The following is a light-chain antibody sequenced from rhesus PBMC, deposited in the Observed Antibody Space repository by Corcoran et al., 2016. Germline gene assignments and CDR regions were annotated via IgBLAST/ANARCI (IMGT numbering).Light chain of an antibody. CDR3: SSYTSSNTYI. V-gene: IGLV2-13*02. CDR2: EVN. J-gene: IGLJ1*01. Sequence: QAALTQSPSVSGSPGQSVTISCTGTSSDIGGYKRVSWYQQHPGKAPKLMIYEVNYRPSGVSDRFSGSKSDNTASLTISGLQAEYEADYYCSSYTSSNTYIFGAGTRLTVL. CDR1: SSDIGGYKR.